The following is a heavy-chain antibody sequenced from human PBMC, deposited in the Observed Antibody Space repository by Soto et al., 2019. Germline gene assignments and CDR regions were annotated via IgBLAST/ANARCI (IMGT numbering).Heavy chain of an antibody. CDR3: AKGDILPGSRQGWDY. CDR1: GFTFSSYA. V-gene: IGHV3-23*01. J-gene: IGHJ4*02. D-gene: IGHD3-9*01. CDR2: IDGSGAGT. Sequence: EVQLLESGGGLVQPGGSLRLSCVASGFTFSSYAMSWVRQAPGRGLECVSSIDGSGAGTYYSDSVRGRFTISRDNSKNPLELQMDSLRAEDTAVYYCAKGDILPGSRQGWDYWGQGTLVTVSS.